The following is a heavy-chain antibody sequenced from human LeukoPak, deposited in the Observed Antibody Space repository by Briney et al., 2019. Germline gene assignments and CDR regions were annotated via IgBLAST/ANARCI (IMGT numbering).Heavy chain of an antibody. Sequence: ASVKVSFKASGYTFTGYYMHWVRQPPGQGLEWMGWINPNSGGNNYSQKFQGRVTMTRDTSISTAYMELSRLRSDDTAVYYCARDTIAVAGPHYYYYYGMDVWGQGTTVTVSS. CDR3: ARDTIAVAGPHYYYYYGMDV. J-gene: IGHJ6*02. CDR2: INPNSGGN. V-gene: IGHV1-2*02. D-gene: IGHD6-19*01. CDR1: GYTFTGYY.